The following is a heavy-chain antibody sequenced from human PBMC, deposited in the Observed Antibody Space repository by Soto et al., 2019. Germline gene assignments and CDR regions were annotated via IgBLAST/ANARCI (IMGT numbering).Heavy chain of an antibody. Sequence: AAVKVSCKASGYTFTSYGISWVRQAPGQGLEWMGWISAYNGNTNYAQKLQGRVTMTTDTSTSTAYMELRSLRSDDTAMYYCARLYCTTGVCFRDLLKYYYYGMDVWG. J-gene: IGHJ6*02. CDR2: ISAYNGNT. D-gene: IGHD2-8*01. V-gene: IGHV1-18*04. CDR3: ARLYCTTGVCFRDLLKYYYYGMDV. CDR1: GYTFTSYG.